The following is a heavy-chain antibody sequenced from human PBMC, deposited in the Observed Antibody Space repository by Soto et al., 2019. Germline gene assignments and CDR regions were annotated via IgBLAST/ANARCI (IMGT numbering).Heavy chain of an antibody. CDR2: ISGSGGST. CDR3: AKDPSSSWYGDYFDY. CDR1: GFTFSSYA. D-gene: IGHD6-13*01. V-gene: IGHV3-23*01. J-gene: IGHJ4*02. Sequence: GGSLRLSCAASGFTFSSYAMSWVRQAPGKGLEWVSAISGSGGSTYYADSVKGRFTISRDNSKNTLYLQMNSLRAEDTAVYYCAKDPSSSWYGDYFDYWGQGTLVTVSS.